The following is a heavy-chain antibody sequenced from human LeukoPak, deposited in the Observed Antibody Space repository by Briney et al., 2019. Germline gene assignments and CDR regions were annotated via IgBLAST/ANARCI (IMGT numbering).Heavy chain of an antibody. Sequence: ASVTVSCTASGGTFSSYAISWVRQAPGQGIEWMGGGIPIFGTANYAQKFQGRVTITADKSTSTAYMQLSSLRSDDTAVYYCARVLVRPPSAVFYGMDVWGQGTTVTVSS. J-gene: IGHJ6*02. D-gene: IGHD2-2*01. CDR1: GGTFSSYA. CDR2: GIPIFGTA. V-gene: IGHV1-69*06. CDR3: ARVLVRPPSAVFYGMDV.